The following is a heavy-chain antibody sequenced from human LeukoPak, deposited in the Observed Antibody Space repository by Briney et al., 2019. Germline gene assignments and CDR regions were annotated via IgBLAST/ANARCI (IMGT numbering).Heavy chain of an antibody. CDR3: ARVSRITMVRGAYYFDY. CDR2: INPKSGDT. V-gene: IGHV1-2*02. Sequence: ASVMVSCKASGYTFIDYYIHWVRQAPGQGLEWMGWINPKSGDTNYAQKFQDRVTMTRDTSISTAYMELSRLRSDDTAVYYCARVSRITMVRGAYYFDYWGQGTLVTVSS. D-gene: IGHD3-10*01. J-gene: IGHJ4*02. CDR1: GYTFIDYY.